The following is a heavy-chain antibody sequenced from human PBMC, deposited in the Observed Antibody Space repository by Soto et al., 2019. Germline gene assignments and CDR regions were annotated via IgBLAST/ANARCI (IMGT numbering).Heavy chain of an antibody. Sequence: GSLRLPCAVSRFSLMSYAMSWVRQAPGKGLEWVSVISGSGGSTYYADSVKGRFTISRDNSKNTLYLQMNSLRAEDTAVYYCVGELRWYNWFDPWGQGTLVTVSS. J-gene: IGHJ5*02. D-gene: IGHD1-26*01. CDR1: RFSLMSYA. CDR3: VGELRWYNWFDP. CDR2: ISGSGGST. V-gene: IGHV3-23*01.